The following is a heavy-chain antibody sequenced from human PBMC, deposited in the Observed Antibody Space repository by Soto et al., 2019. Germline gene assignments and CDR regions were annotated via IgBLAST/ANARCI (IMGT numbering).Heavy chain of an antibody. CDR2: ISAYNGNT. Sequence: ASVKVSCKASGYTFTSYGISWVRQAPGQGLEWMGWISAYNGNTNYAQKLQGRVTMTTDTSTSTAYMELRSLRSDDTAVYYCARVVVPAPDTYYYYYMDVWGKGTTVTVSS. J-gene: IGHJ6*03. CDR1: GYTFTSYG. CDR3: ARVVVPAPDTYYYYYMDV. V-gene: IGHV1-18*01. D-gene: IGHD2-2*01.